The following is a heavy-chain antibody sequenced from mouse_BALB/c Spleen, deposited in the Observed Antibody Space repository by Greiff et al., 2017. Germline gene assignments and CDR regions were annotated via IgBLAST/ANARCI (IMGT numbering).Heavy chain of an antibody. V-gene: IGHV5-6-3*01. J-gene: IGHJ1*01. CDR3: ARDRSSHYRYDWYFDV. CDR1: GFTFSSYG. D-gene: IGHD2-14*01. CDR2: INSNGGST. Sequence: DVMLVESGGGLVQPGGSLKLSCAASGFTFSSYGMSWVRQTPDKRLELVATINSNGGSTYYPDSVKGRFTISRDNAKNTLYLQMSSLKSEDTAMYYCARDRSSHYRYDWYFDVWGAGTTVTVSS.